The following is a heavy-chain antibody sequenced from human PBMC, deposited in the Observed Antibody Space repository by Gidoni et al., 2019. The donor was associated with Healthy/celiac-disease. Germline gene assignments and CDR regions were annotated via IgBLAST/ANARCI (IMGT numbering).Heavy chain of an antibody. D-gene: IGHD2-15*01. V-gene: IGHV1-69*06. CDR2: IIPIFGTA. Sequence: QVQLVQSGAEVKKPGSSVKVSCKASGGTFSSYAISWVRQAPGQGLEWMGGIIPIFGTASYAQKFQGRVTITADKSTSTAYMELSSLRSEDTAVYYCARGRYCSGGSCYPNYYGMDVWGQGTTVTVSS. CDR3: ARGRYCSGGSCYPNYYGMDV. CDR1: GGTFSSYA. J-gene: IGHJ6*02.